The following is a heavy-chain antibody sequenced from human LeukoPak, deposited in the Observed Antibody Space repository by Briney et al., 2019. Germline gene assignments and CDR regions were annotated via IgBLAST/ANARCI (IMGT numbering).Heavy chain of an antibody. CDR1: GFTFSSYA. V-gene: IGHV3-30*04. Sequence: HTGGSLRLSCAASGFTFSSYAMHWVRQAPGKGLEWVAVISDDGSNKYYADSVKGRFTISRDNSKNTLYLQMNSLRAEDTAVYYCARVDDLDAFDMWGQGTMVTVSS. J-gene: IGHJ3*02. D-gene: IGHD2-2*03. CDR2: ISDDGSNK. CDR3: ARVDDLDAFDM.